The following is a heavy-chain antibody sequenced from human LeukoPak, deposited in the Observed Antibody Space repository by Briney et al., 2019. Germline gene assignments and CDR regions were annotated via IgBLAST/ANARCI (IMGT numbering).Heavy chain of an antibody. J-gene: IGHJ6*02. Sequence: SETLSLTCAVYGGSFSGYYWSWLRQPPGKGLEWIGEINHSGSTNYNPSLKSRVTISVDTSKNQFSLKLSSVTAADTAVYYCAIGTVLRYYDTHLLSSRYYYGMDVWGQGTTVTVSS. V-gene: IGHV4-34*01. D-gene: IGHD3-9*01. CDR3: AIGTVLRYYDTHLLSSRYYYGMDV. CDR2: INHSGST. CDR1: GGSFSGYY.